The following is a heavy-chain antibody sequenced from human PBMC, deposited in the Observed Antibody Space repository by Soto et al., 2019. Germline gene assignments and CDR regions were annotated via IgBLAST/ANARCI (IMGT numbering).Heavy chain of an antibody. J-gene: IGHJ6*02. D-gene: IGHD2-2*01. Sequence: HASGKGLDWVANIKQDGSEKYYADSVKGRFTISRDNAKNPLYLQMHSQRAEDTAVYNCARDPNIELVPAALISYYYHYGMDVWGQ. V-gene: IGHV3-7*01. CDR2: IKQDGSEK. CDR3: ARDPNIELVPAALISYYYHYGMDV.